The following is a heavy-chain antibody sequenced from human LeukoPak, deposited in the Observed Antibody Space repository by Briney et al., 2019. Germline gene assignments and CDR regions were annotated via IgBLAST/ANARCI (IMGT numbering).Heavy chain of an antibody. Sequence: ASVKVSCKASGYTFIHYAVHWVRQAPGQRLEWTGWINGGDGNTEYSQTFQDRITITRDTFASTTYMELNSLSSEDTAFYYCARAGTAIDYWGQGTLVTVSS. J-gene: IGHJ4*02. CDR3: ARAGTAIDY. V-gene: IGHV1-3*01. CDR1: GYTFIHYA. D-gene: IGHD3-10*01. CDR2: INGGDGNT.